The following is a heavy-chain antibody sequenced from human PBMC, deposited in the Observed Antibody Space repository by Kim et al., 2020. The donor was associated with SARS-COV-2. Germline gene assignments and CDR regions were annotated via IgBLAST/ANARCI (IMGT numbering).Heavy chain of an antibody. CDR3: TRDGGLVAKWCDY. D-gene: IGHD5-12*01. Sequence: YADSGKGRYTISRDNAKNSVLLQMKSLRDDDTAVYYCTRDGGLVAKWCDYWGQGTLVTVSS. J-gene: IGHJ4*02. V-gene: IGHV3-21*06.